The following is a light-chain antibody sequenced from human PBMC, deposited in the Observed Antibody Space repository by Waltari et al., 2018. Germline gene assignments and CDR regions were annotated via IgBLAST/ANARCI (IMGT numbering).Light chain of an antibody. CDR1: KNIGNN. J-gene: IGKJ2*01. CDR3: QQYNEWPYT. CDR2: VTS. Sequence: ETIMTQSPATLSVYPGESATLSCRAHKNIGNNFSWYQQTPGQAPRLLIYVTSSRSTGIPGRFFGAGSGTDFTLTISSLQSEDFGVYYCQQYNEWPYTFGQGTKVDLK. V-gene: IGKV3-15*01.